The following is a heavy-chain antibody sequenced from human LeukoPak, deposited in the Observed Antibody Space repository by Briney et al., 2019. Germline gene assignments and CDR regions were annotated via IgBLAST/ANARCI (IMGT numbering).Heavy chain of an antibody. V-gene: IGHV3-7*01. CDR1: GFTYSTYG. J-gene: IGHJ5*02. CDR2: IKQDGSEK. Sequence: GGSLRLSCAASGFTYSTYGMSWVRQAPGKGLEWVANIKQDGSEKYYVDSVKGRFTIPRDNAKNSLYLQMNSLRAEDTAVYYCARSCSSTSCYAVWFDPWGQGTLVTVSS. D-gene: IGHD2-2*01. CDR3: ARSCSSTSCYAVWFDP.